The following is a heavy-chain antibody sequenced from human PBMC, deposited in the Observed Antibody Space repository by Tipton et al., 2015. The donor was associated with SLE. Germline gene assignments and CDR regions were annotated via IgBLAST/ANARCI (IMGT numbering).Heavy chain of an antibody. V-gene: IGHV4-34*01. D-gene: IGHD5-24*01. Sequence: TLSLTCAVYGGSFSAYYWTWIRQPPGKGLEWIGQINHSGSTNYNPSLKSRVTISVDTSKNQLSLELTSVTAADTAVYYCAREALYLSTIPDAFHFWGQGTSVTVSS. CDR3: AREALYLSTIPDAFHF. CDR1: GGSFSAYY. CDR2: INHSGST. J-gene: IGHJ3*01.